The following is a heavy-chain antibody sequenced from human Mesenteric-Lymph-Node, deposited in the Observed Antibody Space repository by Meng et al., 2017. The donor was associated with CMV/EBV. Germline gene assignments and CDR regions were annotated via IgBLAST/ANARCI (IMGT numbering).Heavy chain of an antibody. CDR1: GFSLSTSGVG. Sequence: QITLKETGPTLVKPTKTLPLTCTFSGFSLSTSGVGVGWIRQPPGKALEWLALIYWDDDKRYSPSLKSRLTITKDTSKNQVVLTMTNMDPVDTATYCCAHSSGIAAAGPFYFDYWGQGTLVTVSS. V-gene: IGHV2-5*02. J-gene: IGHJ4*02. CDR3: AHSSGIAAAGPFYFDY. D-gene: IGHD6-13*01. CDR2: IYWDDDK.